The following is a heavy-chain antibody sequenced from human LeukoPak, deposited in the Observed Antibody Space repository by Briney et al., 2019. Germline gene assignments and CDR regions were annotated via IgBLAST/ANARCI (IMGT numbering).Heavy chain of an antibody. Sequence: QPGGSLRLICAASGFTFSSYWMLWLTDAPGKALVGVTRINTDGSSTSYADSVKGRFTISRDNAKTSLYLQMNSLRVEDTAVYYCARDPGYGGNSDYFDYWGQGTLVTVSS. CDR3: ARDPGYGGNSDYFDY. D-gene: IGHD4-23*01. J-gene: IGHJ4*02. CDR2: INTDGSST. V-gene: IGHV3-74*01. CDR1: GFTFSSYW.